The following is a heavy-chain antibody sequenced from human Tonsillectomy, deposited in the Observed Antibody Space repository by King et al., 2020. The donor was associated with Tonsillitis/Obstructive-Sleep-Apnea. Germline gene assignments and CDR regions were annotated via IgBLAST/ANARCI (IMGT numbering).Heavy chain of an antibody. CDR1: GYTFTWYY. J-gene: IGHJ4*02. D-gene: IGHD1-14*01. V-gene: IGHV1-46*01. Sequence: QLVQSGAEVKTPGASVKVSCKASGYTFTWYYIHWVRQARGQGLEWMGIINPSRGVTRYAQKFQGSVTMTTDTSASTVYLERSSLRSEDTAVYYCARDDVVGRYIDSWGQGTLVTVSS. CDR3: ARDDVVGRYIDS. CDR2: INPSRGVT.